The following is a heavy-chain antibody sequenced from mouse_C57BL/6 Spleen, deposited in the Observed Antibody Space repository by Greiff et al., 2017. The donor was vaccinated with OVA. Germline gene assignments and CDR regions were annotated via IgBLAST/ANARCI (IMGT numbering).Heavy chain of an antibody. J-gene: IGHJ2*01. D-gene: IGHD1-1*01. V-gene: IGHV5-9*01. CDR1: GFTFSSYT. CDR2: ISGGGGNT. Sequence: EVKLVESGGGLVKPGGSLKLSCAASGFTFSSYTMSWVRQTPEKRLEWVATISGGGGNTYYPDSVKGRFTISRDNAKNTLYLQMSSLRSEDTALYYCARTDYYGSRYYFDYWGQGTTLTVSS. CDR3: ARTDYYGSRYYFDY.